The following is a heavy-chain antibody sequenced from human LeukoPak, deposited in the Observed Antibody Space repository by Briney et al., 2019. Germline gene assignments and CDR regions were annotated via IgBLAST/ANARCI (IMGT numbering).Heavy chain of an antibody. D-gene: IGHD5-18*01. CDR2: ISSSSSYI. J-gene: IGHJ6*02. V-gene: IGHV3-21*01. CDR1: GFTFSSYS. CDR3: ARARGYSYGYTYYYYYGMDV. Sequence: GGSLRLSCAASGFTFSSYSMNWVRRAPGKGLEWVSSISSSSSYIYYADSVKGRFTIPRDNAKNSLYLQMNSLRAEDTAVYYCARARGYSYGYTYYYYYGMDVWGQGTTVTVSS.